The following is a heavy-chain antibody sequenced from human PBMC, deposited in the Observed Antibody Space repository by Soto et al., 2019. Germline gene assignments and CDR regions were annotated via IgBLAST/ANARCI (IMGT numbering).Heavy chain of an antibody. CDR2: ISTGNGNT. Sequence: GASVKVSCKASGYSFTTHAMIWVRQAPGQRPEWMGWISTGNGNTRYSPKFQGRVNITRDTSASTAYMELSSLKSEDTAVYYCARGEQLYHYYYGMDVWGQGSTVTVSS. J-gene: IGHJ6*02. CDR1: GYSFTTHA. CDR3: ARGEQLYHYYYGMDV. V-gene: IGHV1-3*04.